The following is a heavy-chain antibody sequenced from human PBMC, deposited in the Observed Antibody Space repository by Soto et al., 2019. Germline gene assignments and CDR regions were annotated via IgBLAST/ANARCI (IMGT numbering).Heavy chain of an antibody. D-gene: IGHD1-26*01. V-gene: IGHV3-30*18. CDR1: GFTFSSYG. Sequence: PGGSLRLSCAASGFTFSSYGMHWVRQAPGKGLEWVAVISYDGSNKYYADSVKGRFTISRDNSKNTLYLQMNSLRAEDTAVYYCAKGLVGRYWGQGTLVTVSS. CDR2: ISYDGSNK. CDR3: AKGLVGRY. J-gene: IGHJ4*02.